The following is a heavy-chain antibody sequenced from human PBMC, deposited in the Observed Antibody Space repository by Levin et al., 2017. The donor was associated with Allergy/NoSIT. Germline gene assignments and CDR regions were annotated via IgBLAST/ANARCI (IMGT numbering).Heavy chain of an antibody. CDR1: GGTFSSYA. J-gene: IGHJ6*02. CDR3: ARVVLGVVVPAANYYYGMDV. Sequence: GASVKVSCKASGGTFSSYAISWVRQAPGQGLEWMGGIIPIFGTANYAQKFQGRVTITADESTSTAYMELSSLGSEDTAVYYCARVVLGVVVPAANYYYGMDVWGQGTTVTVSS. CDR2: IIPIFGTA. V-gene: IGHV1-69*13. D-gene: IGHD2-2*01.